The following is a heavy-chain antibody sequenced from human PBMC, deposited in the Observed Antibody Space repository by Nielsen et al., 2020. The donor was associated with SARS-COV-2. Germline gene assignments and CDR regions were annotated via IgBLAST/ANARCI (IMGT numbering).Heavy chain of an antibody. D-gene: IGHD5-24*01. V-gene: IGHV3-9*01. CDR1: GFTFDDYA. Sequence: SLKISCAASGFTFDDYAMHWVRQAPGKGLEWVSGISWNSGSIGYADSVKGRFTMYRDNSKDTFYLQMNSLRAEDTAVYHCVRDEVEMATTPGFDSWGQGTLVTVSS. CDR2: ISWNSGSI. J-gene: IGHJ4*02. CDR3: VRDEVEMATTPGFDS.